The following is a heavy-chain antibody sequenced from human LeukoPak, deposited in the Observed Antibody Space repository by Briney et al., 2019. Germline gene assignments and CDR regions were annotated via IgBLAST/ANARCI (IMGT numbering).Heavy chain of an antibody. V-gene: IGHV4-34*01. Sequence: PSETLSLACAVYGGSFSGYHWSWIRQPPGKGLEWLGEINHSGSTNYNPSLKSRVTLSVDTSKKQFSLKLSSVTAADTAVYYCARAQKDPVVLPAGILDYWGQGTLVIVSS. CDR3: ARAQKDPVVLPAGILDY. J-gene: IGHJ4*02. CDR2: INHSGST. CDR1: GGSFSGYH. D-gene: IGHD2-2*01.